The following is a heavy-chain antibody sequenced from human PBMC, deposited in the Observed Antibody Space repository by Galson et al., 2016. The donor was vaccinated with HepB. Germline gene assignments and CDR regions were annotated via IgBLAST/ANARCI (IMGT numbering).Heavy chain of an antibody. D-gene: IGHD3-22*01. CDR3: ARRPIAYYDSSGYYRPDSYYFDY. CDR1: GFTFSSYS. CDR2: ISSSSSYI. Sequence: SLRLSCAASGFTFSSYSMNWVRQAPGKGLEWVSSISSSSSYIYYADSVKGRFPISRDNAKNSLYLQMNSLRAEDTAVYYCARRPIAYYDSSGYYRPDSYYFDYWGQGTLVTVSS. J-gene: IGHJ4*02. V-gene: IGHV3-21*01.